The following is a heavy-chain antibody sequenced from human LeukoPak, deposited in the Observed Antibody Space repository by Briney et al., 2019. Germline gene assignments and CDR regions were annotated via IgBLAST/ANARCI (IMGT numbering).Heavy chain of an antibody. J-gene: IGHJ4*02. V-gene: IGHV1-18*04. D-gene: IGHD2-21*02. Sequence: ASVKVSCKASGYTFTTYGITWVRQAPGQGLECMGWISAYNGNTHYAQKLQGRVTMTTDTSTSTAYMELRSLRSDDTAVYYCARMSQEGGDDFDYWGQGTLVTVSS. CDR2: ISAYNGNT. CDR1: GYTFTTYG. CDR3: ARMSQEGGDDFDY.